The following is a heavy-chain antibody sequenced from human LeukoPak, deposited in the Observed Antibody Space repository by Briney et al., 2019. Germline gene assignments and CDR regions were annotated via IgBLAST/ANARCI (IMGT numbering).Heavy chain of an antibody. CDR3: ARPKWELRTSGFDC. CDR2: IYYSGSS. D-gene: IGHD1-26*01. V-gene: IGHV4-39*01. Sequence: PSETLSLTCTVSGGSLSSSNYYWGWLRQPPGTGLEWIGSIYYSGSSYYNPSLKSRVTISVDTSKNQFSLKLSSVTAADTAVYYCARPKWELRTSGFDCWGQGTLVTVSS. J-gene: IGHJ4*02. CDR1: GGSLSSSNYY.